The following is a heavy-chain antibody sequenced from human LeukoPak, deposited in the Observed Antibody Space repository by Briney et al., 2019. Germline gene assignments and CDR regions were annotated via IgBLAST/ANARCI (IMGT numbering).Heavy chain of an antibody. CDR3: ARDPSPDSSGYYDY. CDR2: ISRDSDIR. V-gene: IGHV3-48*01. J-gene: IGHJ4*02. CDR1: GFIFGRDS. Sequence: GGSLTLSCAASGFIFGRDSMNWVRQAPGRGLEWISYISRDSDIRYYADSVRGRFHISRDNARNSLYLQMNSLRADDTAMYYCARDPSPDSSGYYDYWGQGTLVTVSS. D-gene: IGHD3-22*01.